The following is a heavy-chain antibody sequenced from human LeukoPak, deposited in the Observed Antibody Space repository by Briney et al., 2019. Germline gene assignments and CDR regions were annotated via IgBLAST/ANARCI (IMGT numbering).Heavy chain of an antibody. D-gene: IGHD3-10*01. V-gene: IGHV1-2*02. CDR2: INPNSGGT. J-gene: IGHJ6*03. CDR3: AREYPMAPPYYYYYMDV. CDR1: GYTFTGYY. Sequence: ASVKVSCKASGYTFTGYYMHWVRQAPGQGLEWMGWINPNSGGTNYAQKFQGRVTMTRDTSISTAYMELSSLRSEDTAVYYCAREYPMAPPYYYYYMDVWGKGTTVTISS.